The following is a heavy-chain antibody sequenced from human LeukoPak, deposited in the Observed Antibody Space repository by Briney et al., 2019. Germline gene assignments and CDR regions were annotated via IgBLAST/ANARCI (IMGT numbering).Heavy chain of an antibody. D-gene: IGHD6-13*01. CDR1: GGSISSGGYY. CDR3: ARGIAAAVDY. J-gene: IGHJ4*02. CDR2: IYYSGST. V-gene: IGHV4-31*03. Sequence: PSQTLPLTCTVSGGSISSGGYYWSWIRQHPGKGLEWIGYIYYSGSTYYNPSLKSRVTISVDTSKNQFSLKLSSVTAADTAVYYCARGIAAAVDYWGQGTLVTVSS.